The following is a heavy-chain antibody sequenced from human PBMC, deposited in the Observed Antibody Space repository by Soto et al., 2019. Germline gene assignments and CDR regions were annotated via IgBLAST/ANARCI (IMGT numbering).Heavy chain of an antibody. CDR3: ARNSGKTQGD. CDR1: GGSLSSVNW. D-gene: IGHD3-10*01. V-gene: IGHV4-4*02. Sequence: QVQLQESGPGLVTPSGTLSLTCAVSGGSLSSVNWWSWVRQPPGSGLEWIGQIDHSGSPQYNPSLRSRVTISVDKSKNQLSLNLSSVIAADTAVYYCARNSGKTQGDWGQGILVTVSS. J-gene: IGHJ4*02. CDR2: IDHSGSP.